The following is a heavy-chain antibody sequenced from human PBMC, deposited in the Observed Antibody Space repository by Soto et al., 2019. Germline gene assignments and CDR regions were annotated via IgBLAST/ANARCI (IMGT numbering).Heavy chain of an antibody. Sequence: ASVKVSCKASGYTFTSYGISWVRQAPGQGLEWMGWISAYNGNTNYAQKLQGRVTMTTDTSTSTAYMELRSLRSDDTAVYYCARDSSHMVRGVINSPDYWGQGTLVTVSS. CDR3: ARDSSHMVRGVINSPDY. CDR2: ISAYNGNT. J-gene: IGHJ4*02. V-gene: IGHV1-18*01. D-gene: IGHD3-10*01. CDR1: GYTFTSYG.